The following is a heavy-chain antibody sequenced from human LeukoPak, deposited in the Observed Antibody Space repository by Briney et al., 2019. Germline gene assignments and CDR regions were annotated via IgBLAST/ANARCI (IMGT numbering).Heavy chain of an antibody. CDR1: GYTFTGYY. D-gene: IGHD3-22*01. V-gene: IGHV1-2*06. J-gene: IGHJ5*02. CDR2: INPNSGGT. CDR3: ARSGLVVYGWFDP. Sequence: GASVKVSCKASGYTFTGYYMHWVRQAPGQGLEWMGRINPNSGGTNYAQKFQGRVTMTRDTSISTAYMELSRLRSDDTAVYYCARSGLVVYGWFDPWGQGTLVTVSS.